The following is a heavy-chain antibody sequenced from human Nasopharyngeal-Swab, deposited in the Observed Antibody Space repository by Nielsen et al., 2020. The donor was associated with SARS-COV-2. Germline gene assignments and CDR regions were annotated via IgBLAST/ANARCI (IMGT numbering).Heavy chain of an antibody. CDR3: ARVGSGSWYHHVTAENFQN. J-gene: IGHJ1*01. V-gene: IGHV3-74*01. D-gene: IGHD6-13*01. CDR1: GFTFSSYW. Sequence: GESLKISCAASGFTFSSYWMHWLRQAPGKGLVWVSRINSDGSSTSYADSVKGRFTISRDNAKKTLYLQMNSLRAEDTAVYYCARVGSGSWYHHVTAENFQNWGQGTLVTVAS. CDR2: INSDGSST.